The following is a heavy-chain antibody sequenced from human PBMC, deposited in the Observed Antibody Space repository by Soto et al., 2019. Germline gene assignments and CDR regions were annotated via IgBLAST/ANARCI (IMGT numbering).Heavy chain of an antibody. Sequence: SETLSLTCTVSGGSISSYYWSWIRQPPGKGLEWIGYIYYSGSTNYNPSLKSRVTISLDTSKNQFSLKLSSVTAADTAVYYCARVKGYCSGGTCYGWFDPWGQGTLVTVSS. V-gene: IGHV4-59*01. CDR3: ARVKGYCSGGTCYGWFDP. CDR1: GGSISSYY. D-gene: IGHD2-15*01. J-gene: IGHJ5*02. CDR2: IYYSGST.